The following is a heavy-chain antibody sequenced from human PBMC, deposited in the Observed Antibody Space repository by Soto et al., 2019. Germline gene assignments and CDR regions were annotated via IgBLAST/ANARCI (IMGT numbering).Heavy chain of an antibody. Sequence: SETLSLTCSVSGDSISNLDYFWAWIRQPPGQALEYIGYIYKSATTYYNPSFESRVTISVDTSKSQFSLNVTSVTAADTAVYFCARGRYCLTGRCFPNWFDSWGQGALVTVSS. CDR2: IYKSATT. CDR1: GDSISNLDYF. V-gene: IGHV4-30-4*01. CDR3: ARGRYCLTGRCFPNWFDS. D-gene: IGHD7-27*01. J-gene: IGHJ5*01.